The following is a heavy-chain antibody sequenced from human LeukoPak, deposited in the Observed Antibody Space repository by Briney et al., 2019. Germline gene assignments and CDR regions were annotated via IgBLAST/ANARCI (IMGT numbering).Heavy chain of an antibody. V-gene: IGHV4-34*01. Sequence: SETLSLTCAVYGGSFNGCYWTWIRQPPGKGLEWIGEINHSGSTDYNPSLKSRVTISVDTSKNQFSLKLNSVTAADTAVYYCARGQLRLSNWGQGSLVIVSS. J-gene: IGHJ4*02. CDR1: GGSFNGCY. D-gene: IGHD6-25*01. CDR3: ARGQLRLSN. CDR2: INHSGST.